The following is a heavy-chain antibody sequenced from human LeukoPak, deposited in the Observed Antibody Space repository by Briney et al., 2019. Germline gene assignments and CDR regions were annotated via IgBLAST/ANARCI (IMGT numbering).Heavy chain of an antibody. CDR1: GGSISSSSYY. CDR2: VSGSADNT. D-gene: IGHD3-22*01. V-gene: IGHV3-23*01. CDR3: AKATYYYDSYGYNGVFDY. Sequence: ETLSLTCTVSGGSISSSSYYWGWVRQAPGKGLEWVSAVSGSADNTYYADSVRGRFTISRDNSQNTLYLQMNSLRAEDAAVYYCAKATYYYDSYGYNGVFDYWGQGTLVTLSS. J-gene: IGHJ4*02.